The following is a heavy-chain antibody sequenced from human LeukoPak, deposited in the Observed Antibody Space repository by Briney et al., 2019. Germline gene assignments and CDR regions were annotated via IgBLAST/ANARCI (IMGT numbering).Heavy chain of an antibody. CDR1: GGTFSSYA. CDR3: ARSRFLERLPHRYYYYMDV. J-gene: IGHJ6*03. V-gene: IGHV1-69*13. Sequence: ASVKVSCKASGGTFSSYAISWVRQAPGQGLEWMGGIIPIFGTANYAQKFQGRVRITADESTSTAYMELSSLRSEDTAVYYCARSRFLERLPHRYYYYMDVWGKGTTVTVSS. CDR2: IIPIFGTA. D-gene: IGHD3-3*01.